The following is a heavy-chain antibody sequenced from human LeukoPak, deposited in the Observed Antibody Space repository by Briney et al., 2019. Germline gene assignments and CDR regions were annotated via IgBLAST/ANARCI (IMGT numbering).Heavy chain of an antibody. CDR3: ARDGHRMYYYESSDYRFDS. V-gene: IGHV1-18*01. Sequence: GASVKVSCKASGYTFTSYGTSWVRQAPGQGLEWMGWISAYNGNTNYAQKLQGRVTMTTDTSTSTAYMELRSLRSDDTAVYFCARDGHRMYYYESSDYRFDSWGQGTLVTVSS. J-gene: IGHJ4*02. CDR2: ISAYNGNT. D-gene: IGHD3-22*01. CDR1: GYTFTSYG.